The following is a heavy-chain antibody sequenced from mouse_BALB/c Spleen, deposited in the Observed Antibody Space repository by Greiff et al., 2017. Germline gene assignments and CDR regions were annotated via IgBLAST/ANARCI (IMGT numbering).Heavy chain of an antibody. CDR2: ISDGGSYT. J-gene: IGHJ4*01. CDR1: GFTFSDYY. Sequence: EVKLQQSGGGLVKPGGSLKLSCAASGFTFSDYYMYWVRQTPEKRLEWVATISDGGSYTYYPDSVKGRFTISRDNAKNNLYLQMSSLKSEDTAMYYCARAYYDYLYAMDYWGEGTSVTVSS. D-gene: IGHD2-4*01. V-gene: IGHV5-4*02. CDR3: ARAYYDYLYAMDY.